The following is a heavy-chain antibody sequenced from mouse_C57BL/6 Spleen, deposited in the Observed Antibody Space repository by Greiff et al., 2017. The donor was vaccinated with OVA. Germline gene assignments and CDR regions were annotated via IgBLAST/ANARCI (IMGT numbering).Heavy chain of an antibody. CDR3: AIGGRYDYDVAAMDY. Sequence: QVQLQQSGAELAKPGASVKLSCKASGYTFTSYWMHWVKPTPVPVLDWIGYINPSSGYTKYNQKFKDKATLTADKSSSTAYMQLSSLTYEDAAVYYCAIGGRYDYDVAAMDYWGQGTSVTVSS. J-gene: IGHJ4*01. CDR1: GYTFTSYW. D-gene: IGHD2-4*01. CDR2: INPSSGYT. V-gene: IGHV1-7*01.